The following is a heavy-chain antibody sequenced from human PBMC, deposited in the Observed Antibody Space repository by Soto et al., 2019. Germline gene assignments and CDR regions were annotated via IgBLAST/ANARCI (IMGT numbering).Heavy chain of an antibody. CDR3: AKWGGFYGSGSYFDDYCYGMDV. Sequence: GGSLRLSCAASGFTFSSYGMHWVRQAPGKGLEWVAAISGSGGSTYYADSVKGRFTISRDNSKNTLYLQMNSLRAEDTAVYYCAKWGGFYGSGSYFDDYCYGMDVWGQGTTVTVSS. CDR1: GFTFSSYG. CDR2: ISGSGGST. D-gene: IGHD3-10*01. J-gene: IGHJ6*02. V-gene: IGHV3-23*01.